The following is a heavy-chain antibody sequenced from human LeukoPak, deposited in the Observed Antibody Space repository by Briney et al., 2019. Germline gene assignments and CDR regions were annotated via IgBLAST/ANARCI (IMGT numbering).Heavy chain of an antibody. D-gene: IGHD1-26*01. J-gene: IGHJ4*02. V-gene: IGHV1-69*04. Sequence: SVKVSCKASGGTFSSYAISWVRQAPGQGLEWMGRIIPILGIANYAQKFQGRVTITADKSTSTAYMELSSLRSEDTAVYYCARDGNSGSCDRYFDYWGQGTLVTVSS. CDR2: IIPILGIA. CDR3: ARDGNSGSCDRYFDY. CDR1: GGTFSSYA.